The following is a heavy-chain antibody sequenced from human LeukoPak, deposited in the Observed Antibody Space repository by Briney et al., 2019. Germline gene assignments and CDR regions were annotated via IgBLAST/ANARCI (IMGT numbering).Heavy chain of an antibody. CDR3: ARAGWWGYSYGPCSV. CDR2: INHSGST. Sequence: KTSETLSLTCAVYGGSFSVYYWSWIRQPPGKGLEWIGEINHSGSTNYNPSLKSRVTISVDTSKNQFSLKLSSVTAADTAVYYCARAGWWGYSYGPCSVWGKGTTVTVSS. D-gene: IGHD5-18*01. J-gene: IGHJ6*04. CDR1: GGSFSVYY. V-gene: IGHV4-34*01.